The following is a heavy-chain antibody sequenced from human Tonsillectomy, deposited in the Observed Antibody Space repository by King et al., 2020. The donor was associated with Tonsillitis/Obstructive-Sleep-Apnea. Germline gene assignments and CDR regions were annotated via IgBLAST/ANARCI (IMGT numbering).Heavy chain of an antibody. Sequence: VQLQESGPGLVKPSETLSLTCNVSGDYLSSYYWSWIRQPPGKGLEWIGYIYYSGSTNYNPSLKSRVTISVDTSKNQFSLKLSSVTAADTAVYYCARQLYSYYGMDVWGQGTTVTVSS. V-gene: IGHV4-59*08. CDR3: ARQLYSYYGMDV. CDR2: IYYSGST. CDR1: GDYLSSYY. J-gene: IGHJ6*02.